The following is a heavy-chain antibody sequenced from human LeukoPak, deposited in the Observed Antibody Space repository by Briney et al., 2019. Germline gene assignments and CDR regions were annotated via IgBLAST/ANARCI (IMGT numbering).Heavy chain of an antibody. CDR3: AREGVAATLNWYDP. CDR2: IIPILGIA. D-gene: IGHD2-15*01. CDR1: GGTFSSYT. V-gene: IGHV1-69*04. Sequence: SANVSCKASGGTFSSYTISWVRQAPGQGLEWMGRIIPILGIANYAQKFQGRVTITADKSTSTAYMELSSLRSEDTAVYYCAREGVAATLNWYDPWGQGTLVTVSS. J-gene: IGHJ5*02.